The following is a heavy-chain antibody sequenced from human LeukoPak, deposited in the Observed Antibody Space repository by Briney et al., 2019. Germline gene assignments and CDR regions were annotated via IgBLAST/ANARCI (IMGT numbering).Heavy chain of an antibody. D-gene: IGHD6-19*01. J-gene: IGHJ4*02. CDR3: ARDYSSGWQP. V-gene: IGHV3-74*01. CDR2: IDNDGSST. Sequence: PGGSLRLSCEASGFTFSGYWMHWVRQAPGKGPVWVSRIDNDGSSTSHADSVKGRFTISRDNAKNSLYLQMNSLRAEDTAVYYCARDYSSGWQPWGQGTLVTVSS. CDR1: GFTFSGYW.